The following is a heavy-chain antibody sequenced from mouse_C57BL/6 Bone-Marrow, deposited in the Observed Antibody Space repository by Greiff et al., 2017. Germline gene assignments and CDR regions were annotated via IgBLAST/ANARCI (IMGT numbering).Heavy chain of an antibody. Sequence: EVKLVESGGDLVKPGGSLKLSCAASGFTFSSYGMSWVRQTPDKRLEWVATISSDGSYTYYPDSVKGRFTISRDNAKNTRYLQMSSLKSEDTAMYYCARQAYDEYFDYWGQGTTLTVSS. V-gene: IGHV5-6*01. D-gene: IGHD2-3*01. CDR1: GFTFSSYG. CDR2: ISSDGSYT. J-gene: IGHJ2*01. CDR3: ARQAYDEYFDY.